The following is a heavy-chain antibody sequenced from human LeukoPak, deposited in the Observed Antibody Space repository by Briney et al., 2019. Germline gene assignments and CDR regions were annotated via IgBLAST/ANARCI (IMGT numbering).Heavy chain of an antibody. V-gene: IGHV3-23*01. CDR2: ISGSAART. CDR1: GFTFSSYG. CDR3: AKAPVASCSGAFCYPFDC. D-gene: IGHD2-15*01. J-gene: IGHJ4*02. Sequence: GGSLRLSCAASGFTFSSYGMHWVRQAPGRGLEWVSAISGSAARTFYADSVKGRFTISRDNSKNTLYLQMNSLRAEETAIYYCAKAPVASCSGAFCYPFDCWGQGNLVTVSS.